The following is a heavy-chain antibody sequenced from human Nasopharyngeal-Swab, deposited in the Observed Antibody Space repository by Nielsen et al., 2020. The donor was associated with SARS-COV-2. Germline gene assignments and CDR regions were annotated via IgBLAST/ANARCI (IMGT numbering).Heavy chain of an antibody. CDR2: IITICGTA. Sequence: SLMVFYSAAAGSFISYSIMCGLHEPGQGLEWWGVIITICGTANYAQKFQGRVTITADNSTSTAYMQLNSLRSEDTAVYYCARDRWRQGMYYFDYWGQGTLVTVSS. CDR1: AGSFISYS. CDR3: ARDRWRQGMYYFDY. V-gene: IGHV1-69*06. D-gene: IGHD3-3*01. J-gene: IGHJ4*02.